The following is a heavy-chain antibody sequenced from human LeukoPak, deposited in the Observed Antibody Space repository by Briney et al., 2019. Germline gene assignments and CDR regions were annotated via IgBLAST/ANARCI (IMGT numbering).Heavy chain of an antibody. CDR1: GGSISRYY. V-gene: IGHV4-59*01. J-gene: IGHJ4*02. CDR3: ARGRGGDWMTFGY. CDR2: NYYSRTT. Sequence: SETLSLTCTVSGGSISRYYWNWIRQPPGKGLGCIGNNYYSRTTKYNPYLTSRVTLLVGKSNNHCFLKLNSLTAADTARPCLARGRGGDWMTFGYWGQGTLVTVSS. D-gene: IGHD2-21*02.